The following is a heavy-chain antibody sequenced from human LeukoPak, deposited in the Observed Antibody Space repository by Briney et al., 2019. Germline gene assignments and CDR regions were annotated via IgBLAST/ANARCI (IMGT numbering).Heavy chain of an antibody. CDR1: GFTFTDYA. J-gene: IGHJ4*02. Sequence: PGGSLRLSCAASGFTFTDYAITWVRQAPGKGLEWVSAVSTSGGSTYYADSVKGRFTISRDNSKNTLYLQMNSLRAEDTAVYYCAKRRTTVISLDQWGQGTLVTASS. V-gene: IGHV3-23*01. CDR2: VSTSGGST. D-gene: IGHD4-17*01. CDR3: AKRRTTVISLDQ.